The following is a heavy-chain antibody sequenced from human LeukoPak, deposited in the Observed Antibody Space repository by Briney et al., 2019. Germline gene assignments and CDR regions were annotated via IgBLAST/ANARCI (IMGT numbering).Heavy chain of an antibody. CDR3: ARSYSNWFDP. D-gene: IGHD1-26*01. Sequence: SETPSLTCTVSGGSISSSSFSWGWIRQPPGKGLEWIGSIYYSGSTYYNPSLKSRVTISVDTSKNQFSLKLSSVTAADTAVYYCARSYSNWFDPWGQGTLVAVSS. CDR2: IYYSGST. CDR1: GGSISSSSFS. V-gene: IGHV4-39*07. J-gene: IGHJ5*02.